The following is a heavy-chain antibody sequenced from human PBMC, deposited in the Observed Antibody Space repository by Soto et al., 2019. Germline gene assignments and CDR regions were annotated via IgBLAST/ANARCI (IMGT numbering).Heavy chain of an antibody. CDR3: ARGRVVVPAAVMFICLDP. CDR2: SFHGGST. CDR1: PRPTTGSNYS. D-gene: IGHD2-2*01. J-gene: IGHJ5*02. Sequence: PSLRLPLTCATAPRPTTGSNYSWNWIRPPPGQGLEWIGSSFHGGSTYYNTSLRSRVTKSVDRSRTESSLKMSSVTAADTAVYYCARGRVVVPAAVMFICLDPWGQGALVTV. V-gene: IGHV4-30-2*01.